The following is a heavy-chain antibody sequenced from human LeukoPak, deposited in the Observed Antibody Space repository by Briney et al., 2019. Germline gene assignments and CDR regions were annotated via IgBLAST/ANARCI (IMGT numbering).Heavy chain of an antibody. CDR3: AREAQGYDSSGFDP. D-gene: IGHD3-22*01. Sequence: PSETLSLTCTVSGGSISSYYWSWIRQPPGKGLEWIGYIYYSGSTNYNPSLKSRATISVDTSKNQFSLKLSSVTAADTAVYYCAREAQGYDSSGFDPWGQGTLVTVSS. J-gene: IGHJ5*02. CDR2: IYYSGST. CDR1: GGSISSYY. V-gene: IGHV4-59*01.